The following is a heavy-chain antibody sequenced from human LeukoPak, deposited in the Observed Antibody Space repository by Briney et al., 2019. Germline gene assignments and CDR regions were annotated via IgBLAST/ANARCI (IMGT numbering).Heavy chain of an antibody. Sequence: GGSLRLSCAASGFTFSGFSMSWVRQSPTKGLEWVANIKQDGSERYYVDSVKGRFTISRDNAKNSLSLQMNNLRVEDTAVYYCARAGGHWHYVYWGQGTVVTVSS. CDR1: GFTFSGFS. CDR2: IKQDGSER. D-gene: IGHD1-7*01. J-gene: IGHJ4*02. V-gene: IGHV3-7*01. CDR3: ARAGGHWHYVY.